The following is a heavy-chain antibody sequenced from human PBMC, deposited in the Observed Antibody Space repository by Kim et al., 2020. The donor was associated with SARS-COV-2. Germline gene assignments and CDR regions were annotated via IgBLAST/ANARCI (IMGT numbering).Heavy chain of an antibody. J-gene: IGHJ6*02. Sequence: GGSLRLSCAASGFTFSSYWMSWVRQAPGKGLEWVANIKQDGSEKYYVDSVKGRFTISRDNAKNSLYLQMNSLRAEDTAVYYCARPNWGSYYYYGMDVWGQGTTVTVSS. CDR1: GFTFSSYW. CDR3: ARPNWGSYYYYGMDV. D-gene: IGHD7-27*01. V-gene: IGHV3-7*01. CDR2: IKQDGSEK.